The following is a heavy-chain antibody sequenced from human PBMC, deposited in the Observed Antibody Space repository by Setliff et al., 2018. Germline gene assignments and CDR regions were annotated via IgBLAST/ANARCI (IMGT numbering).Heavy chain of an antibody. J-gene: IGHJ6*03. CDR1: GGSISSYY. V-gene: IGHV4-4*07. CDR2: IYIGGSA. Sequence: TSETLSLTCTVSGGSISSYYWSWIRQPAGKGLEWIGHIYIGGSANYNPSLKSRVTMSIDTSKNQFSLKLNSVTAADMAVYYCAREQWLDPPGYYYMDVWAKGQWSPSP. CDR3: AREQWLDPPGYYYMDV. D-gene: IGHD6-19*01.